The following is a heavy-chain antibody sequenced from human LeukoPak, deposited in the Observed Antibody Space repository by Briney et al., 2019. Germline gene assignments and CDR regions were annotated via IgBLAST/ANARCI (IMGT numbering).Heavy chain of an antibody. D-gene: IGHD2-2*01. CDR3: ARAIRASSSSCNDF. V-gene: IGHV3-7*05. CDR2: IRPDGSEK. CDR1: GFSFSTYW. Sequence: GGSLRLSCAASGFSFSTYWMSWVRQAPGKGLEWVANIRPDGSEKHYVDSVKGRFTISRDNAENSLYLQMNSLGAEDTAVYYCARAIRASSSSCNDFWGQGTLVTVSS. J-gene: IGHJ4*02.